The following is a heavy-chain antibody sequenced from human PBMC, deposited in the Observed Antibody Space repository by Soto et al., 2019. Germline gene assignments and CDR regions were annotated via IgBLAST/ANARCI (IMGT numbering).Heavy chain of an antibody. CDR3: ARGVLPADPVYYDGMDV. V-gene: IGHV1-69*01. CDR2: IIPALNRT. J-gene: IGHJ6*02. Sequence: QEQLVQSGAEVKTPGSSVKVSCKASGGSVINFAMSWVRQGPGQGLEWMGAIIPALNRTNYAQKFRGRVTITTDVSTRTAYMELSSLRSEDTALYVCARGVLPADPVYYDGMDVWGQGTTVTVSS. D-gene: IGHD2-2*01. CDR1: GGSVINFA.